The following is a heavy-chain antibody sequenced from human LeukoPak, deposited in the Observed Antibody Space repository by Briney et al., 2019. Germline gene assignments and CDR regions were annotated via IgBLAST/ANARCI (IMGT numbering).Heavy chain of an antibody. CDR1: GGSITSYY. J-gene: IGHJ4*02. D-gene: IGHD3-22*01. CDR2: FHYSGSN. V-gene: IGHV4-59*01. CDR3: ARVTGYMIEDYFDY. Sequence: SETLSLTCTVSGGSITSYYWTWLRQSPGKGLEWIGYFHYSGSNKYNTSLNSRLSISGDTSKNQFSLKLSSVTAADTAVYYCARVTGYMIEDYFDYWGQGTLVTVSS.